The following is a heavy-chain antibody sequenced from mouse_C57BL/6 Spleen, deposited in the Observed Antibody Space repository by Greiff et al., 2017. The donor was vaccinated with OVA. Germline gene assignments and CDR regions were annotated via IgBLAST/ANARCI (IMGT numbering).Heavy chain of an antibody. J-gene: IGHJ2*01. Sequence: VQLKESGAELVRPGASVKLSCTASGFNIKDDYMHWVKQRPEQGLEWIGWIDPENGDTEYASKFQGKATITADTSSNTAYLQLSSLTSEDTAVYYCTRGNYDYWGQGTTLTVSS. CDR1: GFNIKDDY. D-gene: IGHD2-1*01. V-gene: IGHV14-4*01. CDR3: TRGNYDY. CDR2: IDPENGDT.